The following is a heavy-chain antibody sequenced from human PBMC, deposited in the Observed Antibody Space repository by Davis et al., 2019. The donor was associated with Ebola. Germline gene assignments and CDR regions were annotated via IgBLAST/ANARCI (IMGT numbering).Heavy chain of an antibody. CDR3: ARAQTTVVTPWLDAFDI. D-gene: IGHD4-23*01. V-gene: IGHV1-8*01. J-gene: IGHJ3*02. Sequence: ASVKVSCKASGYTFTSYDINWVRQAPGQRLEWMGWINAGNGNTKYSQKFQGRVTMTRNTSISTAYMELSSLSSEDTAVYYCARAQTTVVTPWLDAFDIWGQGTMVTVSS. CDR1: GYTFTSYD. CDR2: INAGNGNT.